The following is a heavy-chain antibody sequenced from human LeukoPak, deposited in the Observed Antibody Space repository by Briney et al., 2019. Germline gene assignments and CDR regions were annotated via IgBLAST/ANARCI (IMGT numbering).Heavy chain of an antibody. CDR2: ISAYNANT. Sequence: ASVKVSCKASGYTFTSYGISWVRQAPGQGLEWMGWISAYNANTNYAQKLQGRVTMTTDTSTSTAYMELRSLRSDDTAVYYCARGYDSSGSPYYYGMDVWGQGTTVTVSS. J-gene: IGHJ6*02. V-gene: IGHV1-18*01. D-gene: IGHD3-22*01. CDR1: GYTFTSYG. CDR3: ARGYDSSGSPYYYGMDV.